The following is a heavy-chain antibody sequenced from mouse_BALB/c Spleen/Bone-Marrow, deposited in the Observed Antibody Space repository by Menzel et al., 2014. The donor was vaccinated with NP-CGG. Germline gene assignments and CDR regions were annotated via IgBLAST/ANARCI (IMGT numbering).Heavy chain of an antibody. J-gene: IGHJ4*01. CDR2: ISSGGGST. Sequence: EVKPVESGGGLVKPGGSLKLSCAASGFAFSSYDMSWVRQTPEKRLEWVAYISSGGGSTYYPDTVKGRFTISRDNAKNTLYLQMSSLKSEDTAMYYCARTTPYAMDYWGQGTSVTVSS. CDR1: GFAFSSYD. CDR3: ARTTPYAMDY. D-gene: IGHD5-5*01. V-gene: IGHV5-12-1*01.